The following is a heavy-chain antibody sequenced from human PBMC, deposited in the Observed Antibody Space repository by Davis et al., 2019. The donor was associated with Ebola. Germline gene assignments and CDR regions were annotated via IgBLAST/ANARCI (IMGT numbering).Heavy chain of an antibody. CDR1: GFTFSNAW. CDR2: IKGITDGGTA. Sequence: PGGSLRLSCAASGFTFSNAWMSWVRQTPGKGLEWIGRIKGITDGGTADYAAPVKGRFRISRDDSKNTLYLQMNSLKTEDTAVYYCTTDPTIGVVYWGQGTLVTVSS. V-gene: IGHV3-15*01. J-gene: IGHJ4*02. D-gene: IGHD2-2*01. CDR3: TTDPTIGVVY.